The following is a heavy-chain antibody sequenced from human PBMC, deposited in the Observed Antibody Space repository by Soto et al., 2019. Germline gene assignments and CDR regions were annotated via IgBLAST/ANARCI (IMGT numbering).Heavy chain of an antibody. J-gene: IGHJ6*02. CDR2: INPSGTIT. CDR1: GYTFNRYY. V-gene: IGHV1-46*02. Sequence: ASVKVSCKASGYTFNRYYMHWVRQAPGQGLEWMGMINPSGTITSYAQKFQGRVTMTRDTSTSTLHMELSRLRSEDTAVYYCTRGSFLEWSCMDVWGQGTTVTVSS. D-gene: IGHD3-3*01. CDR3: TRGSFLEWSCMDV.